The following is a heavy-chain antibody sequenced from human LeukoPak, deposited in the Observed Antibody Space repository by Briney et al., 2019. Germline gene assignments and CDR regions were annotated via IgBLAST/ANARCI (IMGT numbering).Heavy chain of an antibody. CDR2: IGPHSTFT. J-gene: IGHJ4*02. Sequence: ASVKVSCKSSGFTFTDHYIHWVRQGPGQGLEWMGYIGPHSTFTSSPQEFQGRATMTRDASMSTAFMELTRLTSDDTAVYYCVREGEGPLSKDFDYWGQGTLVTVSS. V-gene: IGHV1-2*02. CDR1: GFTFTDHY. CDR3: VREGEGPLSKDFDY. D-gene: IGHD2/OR15-2a*01.